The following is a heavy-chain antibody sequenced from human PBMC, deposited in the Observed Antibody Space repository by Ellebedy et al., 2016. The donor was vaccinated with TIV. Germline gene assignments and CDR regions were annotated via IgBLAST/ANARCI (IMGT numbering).Heavy chain of an antibody. Sequence: MPSETLSLTCTVSGGSISNSDYYRDWIRQPPGKRLEWIGSIYYSGSTYYNPSLKSRVTISVDTSKNQFSLNLSSVTAADTAVYYCARDPALPRGRFDPWGQGTLVTVSS. CDR2: IYYSGST. V-gene: IGHV4-39*07. J-gene: IGHJ5*02. CDR1: GGSISNSDYY. CDR3: ARDPALPRGRFDP.